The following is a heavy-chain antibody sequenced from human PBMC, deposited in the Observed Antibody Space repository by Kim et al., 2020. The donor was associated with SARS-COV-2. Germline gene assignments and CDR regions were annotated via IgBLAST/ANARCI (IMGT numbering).Heavy chain of an antibody. J-gene: IGHJ4*02. CDR2: ISYDGSNK. CDR1: GFTFSSYA. V-gene: IGHV3-30*04. CDR3: ARELDYFDPFDY. D-gene: IGHD3-9*01. Sequence: GGSLRLSCAASGFTFSSYAMHWVRQAPGKGLEWVAVISYDGSNKYYADSVKGRFTISRDNSKNTLYLQMNSLRAEDTAVYYCARELDYFDPFDYWGQGTLVTVSS.